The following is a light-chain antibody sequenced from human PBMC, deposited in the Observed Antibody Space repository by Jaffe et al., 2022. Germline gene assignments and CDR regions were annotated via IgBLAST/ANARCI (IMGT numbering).Light chain of an antibody. Sequence: AIQMTQSPSSLSASVGDRVTITCRSSQGIKNDLGWYQQKPGKAPKLLIYTTSSLQSGVPSRFSGSGSGTDFTLTISNLQPEDFATYYCLQDYDYPLTFGPGTTVDIK. V-gene: IGKV1-6*01. CDR3: LQDYDYPLT. J-gene: IGKJ3*01. CDR2: TTS. CDR1: QGIKND.